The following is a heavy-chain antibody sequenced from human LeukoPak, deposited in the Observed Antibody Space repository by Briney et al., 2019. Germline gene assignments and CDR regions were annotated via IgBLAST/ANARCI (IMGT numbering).Heavy chain of an antibody. Sequence: AGGSLRLSCAASGFTFSSYAMHWVRQAPGKGLEWVAVISYDGSNKYYADSVKGRFTISRDNSKNTLYLQMNSLRAEDTAVYYCARVYYDFWSGSLTNAYYFDYWGQGTLVTVSS. D-gene: IGHD3-3*01. J-gene: IGHJ4*02. CDR3: ARVYYDFWSGSLTNAYYFDY. CDR2: ISYDGSNK. V-gene: IGHV3-30*01. CDR1: GFTFSSYA.